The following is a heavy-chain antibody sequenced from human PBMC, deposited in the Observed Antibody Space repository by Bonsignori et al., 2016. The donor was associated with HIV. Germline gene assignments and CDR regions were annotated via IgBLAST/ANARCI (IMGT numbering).Heavy chain of an antibody. Sequence: RQAPGKGLEWIGHIYDRGSTNYNPSLKSRVTISVDTSKNQFSLKLSSVTAADTAVYYCARGAAAAPYYYYYYYMDVWGKGTTVTVSS. V-gene: IGHV4-59*01. CDR2: IYDRGST. CDR3: ARGAAAAPYYYYYYYMDV. D-gene: IGHD6-13*01. J-gene: IGHJ6*03.